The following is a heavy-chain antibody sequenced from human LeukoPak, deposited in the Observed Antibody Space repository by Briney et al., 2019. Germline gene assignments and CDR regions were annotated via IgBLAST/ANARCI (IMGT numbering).Heavy chain of an antibody. Sequence: RGESLKISCQGSGYRFTDYWIGWVRQMPGRGLEWMAIIYPGDSDTRYSPSFQGRVTISADKSISTAYLQWSSLKASDTAMYYCARRGNLDGDYFDYWGQGTLVTVSS. D-gene: IGHD3/OR15-3a*01. J-gene: IGHJ4*02. CDR2: IYPGDSDT. V-gene: IGHV5-51*01. CDR3: ARRGNLDGDYFDY. CDR1: GYRFTDYW.